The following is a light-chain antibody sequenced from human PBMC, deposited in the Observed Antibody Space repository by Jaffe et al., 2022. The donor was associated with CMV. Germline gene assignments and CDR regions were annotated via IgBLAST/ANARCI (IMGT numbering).Light chain of an antibody. J-gene: IGLJ2*01. CDR2: DVN. Sequence: QSALTQPRSVSGSPGQSVTISCTGTYSDVGGYNYVSWYQHRPGKAPKLMIYDVNRRPSGVSDRFSGSKSGNTASLTISGLQAEDEADYLCCSYGGSNTFQVVFGGGTKLTVL. CDR1: YSDVGGYNY. V-gene: IGLV2-11*01. CDR3: CSYGGSNTFQVV.